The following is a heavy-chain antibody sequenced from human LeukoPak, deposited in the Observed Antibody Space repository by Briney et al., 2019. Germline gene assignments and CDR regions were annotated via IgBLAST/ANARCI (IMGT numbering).Heavy chain of an antibody. Sequence: SETLSLTCTGSGGSISSYYWSWIRQPPGKGLEWIGYIYYSGSTNYTPSLKSRVTISVDTSKNQFSLKLSSVTAADTAVYYCARHVCSSTSCYDYGMDVWGQGTTVTVSS. V-gene: IGHV4-59*08. CDR1: GGSISSYY. D-gene: IGHD2-2*01. CDR3: ARHVCSSTSCYDYGMDV. J-gene: IGHJ6*02. CDR2: IYYSGST.